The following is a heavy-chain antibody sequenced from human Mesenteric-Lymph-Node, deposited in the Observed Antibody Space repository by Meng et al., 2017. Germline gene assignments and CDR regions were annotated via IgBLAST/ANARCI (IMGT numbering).Heavy chain of an antibody. J-gene: IGHJ4*02. CDR3: AKDRLRFLEWLGHYFDY. CDR2: ISSSSAYI. V-gene: IGHV3-21*04. CDR1: GFSFASYS. Sequence: GGSLRLSCEASGFSFASYSVNWVRQAPGKGLEWVSSISSSSAYIYYADSVKGRFTISRDNAKNSLLLQMNSLRAEDTAVYYCAKDRLRFLEWLGHYFDYWGQGTLVTVSS. D-gene: IGHD3-3*01.